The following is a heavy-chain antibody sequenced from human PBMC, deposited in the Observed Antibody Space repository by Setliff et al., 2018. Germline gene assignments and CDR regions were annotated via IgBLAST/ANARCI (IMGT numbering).Heavy chain of an antibody. CDR3: VASPSNKNGHFEY. V-gene: IGHV3-23*01. J-gene: IGHJ4*02. Sequence: GSLRLSCAASGLTFNSYAMSWVRQAPGKGLEWVSSVSVSGDNTYYTDSVLGRFTISRDNIKNTAFLQMNSLRADDTAMYYCVASPSNKNGHFEYWGQGTLVTVSS. CDR2: VSVSGDNT. CDR1: GLTFNSYA.